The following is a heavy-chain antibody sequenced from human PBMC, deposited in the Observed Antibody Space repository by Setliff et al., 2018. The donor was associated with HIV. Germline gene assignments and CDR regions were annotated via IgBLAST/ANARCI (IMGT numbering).Heavy chain of an antibody. J-gene: IGHJ5*02. D-gene: IGHD3-16*01. CDR1: GGSVSGHY. V-gene: IGHV4-59*02. Sequence: SLTCSVSGGSVSGHYWSWIRQSPGRGLEWIGYIYHSGTTNKNPSLKSRVTMSVDTSKNLFSLKVRSVTAADTAVYYCARASVMHSDYGLWVWIDPWGQGTPVTVSS. CDR3: ARASVMHSDYGLWVWIDP. CDR2: IYHSGTT.